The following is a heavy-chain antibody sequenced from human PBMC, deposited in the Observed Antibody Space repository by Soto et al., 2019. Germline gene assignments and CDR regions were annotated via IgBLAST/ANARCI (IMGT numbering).Heavy chain of an antibody. V-gene: IGHV3-21*01. D-gene: IGHD1-7*01. CDR3: ARDPETPITGTTLGYYYYYMDV. Sequence: GGSLRLSCAASGFTFRLYAMSWVRQAPGKGLEWVSSISSSSSYIYYADSVKGRFTISRDNAKNSLYLQMNSLRAEDTAVYYCARDPETPITGTTLGYYYYYMDVWGKGTTVTVSS. J-gene: IGHJ6*03. CDR1: GFTFRLYA. CDR2: ISSSSSYI.